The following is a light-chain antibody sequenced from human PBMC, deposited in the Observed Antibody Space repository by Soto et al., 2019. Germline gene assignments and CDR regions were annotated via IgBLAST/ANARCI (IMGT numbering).Light chain of an antibody. CDR2: DVS. J-gene: IGLJ1*01. CDR1: SSDVGGYNY. Sequence: QSALTQPASVSGSPGQSITISCTGTSSDVGGYNYVSWYQQHPGKAPKLMIYDVSNRPSGVSNRFSGSKSGNTASLTISGLQAEDEADYYSSSYTSSSTYNYVFGTGTKLTVL. V-gene: IGLV2-14*01. CDR3: SSYTSSSTYNYV.